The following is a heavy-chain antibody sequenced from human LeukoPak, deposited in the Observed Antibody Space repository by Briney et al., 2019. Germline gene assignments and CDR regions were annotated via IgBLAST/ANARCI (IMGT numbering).Heavy chain of an antibody. CDR3: ARRPGIAVAEYYFDY. Sequence: SETLSLTCTVSGGSISSSSYYWGWIRQPPGKGLEWIGSIYYSGSTYYNPSLKSRVTISVDTSKNQFSLKLSSVTAADTAVYYCARRPGIAVAEYYFDYWGQGTLVTVSS. CDR1: GGSISSSSYY. CDR2: IYYSGST. J-gene: IGHJ4*02. D-gene: IGHD6-19*01. V-gene: IGHV4-39*01.